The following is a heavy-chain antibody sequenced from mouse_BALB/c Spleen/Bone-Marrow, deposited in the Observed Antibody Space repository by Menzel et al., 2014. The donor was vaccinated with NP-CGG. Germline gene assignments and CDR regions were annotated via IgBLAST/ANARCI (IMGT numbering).Heavy chain of an antibody. J-gene: IGHJ4*01. Sequence: VQLQQSGTELVMPGASVKMSCKASGYAFTDRWIHWVKQRPGQGLEWIGAIDTSDSYTNYNQKFKGKATLTVDESSSTAYIHLSGLTSENSAVYYCARGGDDFSLDYWGQRTSVTVSS. D-gene: IGHD2-4*01. CDR1: GYAFTDRW. CDR2: IDTSDSYT. CDR3: ARGGDDFSLDY. V-gene: IGHV1-69*01.